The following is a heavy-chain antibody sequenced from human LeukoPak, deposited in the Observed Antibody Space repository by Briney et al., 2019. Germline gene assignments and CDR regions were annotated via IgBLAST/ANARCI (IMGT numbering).Heavy chain of an antibody. CDR2: VNYDSGGT. J-gene: IGHJ4*02. CDR3: VRDANNRDGHGFYSFDD. CDR1: GYAFTNFY. V-gene: IGHV1-2*02. D-gene: IGHD1/OR15-1a*01. Sequence: ASVKVSCKASGYAFTNFYIHWVRQAPGEGLEWMGCVNYDSGGTNHAQKFQGRVTMTRDMSISTVYMEVRGLTSDDTAMYFCVRDANNRDGHGFYSFDDWGQGTLVAVSS.